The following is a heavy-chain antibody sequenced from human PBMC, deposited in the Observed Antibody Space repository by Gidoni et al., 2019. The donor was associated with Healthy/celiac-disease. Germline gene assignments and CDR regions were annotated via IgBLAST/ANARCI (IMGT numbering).Heavy chain of an antibody. CDR2: INHSGST. CDR3: AREGTLVRGVMRYFQH. Sequence: QVQLQQWGAGLLKPSETLSLTCAVYGGSFSGYYWSWIRQPPGKGLEWIGEINHSGSTNYKPSLKSRVTISVDTSKNQFSLKLSSVTAADTAVYYCAREGTLVRGVMRYFQHWGQGTLVTVSS. D-gene: IGHD3-10*01. J-gene: IGHJ1*01. CDR1: GGSFSGYY. V-gene: IGHV4-34*01.